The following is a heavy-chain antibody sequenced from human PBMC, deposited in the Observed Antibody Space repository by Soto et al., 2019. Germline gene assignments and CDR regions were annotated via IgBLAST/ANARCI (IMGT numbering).Heavy chain of an antibody. CDR2: MNPNSGNT. Sequence: QVQLVQSGAEVKKPGASVKVSCKASEYTFTSYDINWVRQATGQGLEWMGWMNPNSGNTGYAQKFQGRVTMTRNTSICTAYMELSSLRSEDTAVYYCARGINYYDSGDDAFDIWGQGTMVTVSS. CDR3: ARGINYYDSGDDAFDI. V-gene: IGHV1-8*01. CDR1: EYTFTSYD. D-gene: IGHD3-10*01. J-gene: IGHJ3*02.